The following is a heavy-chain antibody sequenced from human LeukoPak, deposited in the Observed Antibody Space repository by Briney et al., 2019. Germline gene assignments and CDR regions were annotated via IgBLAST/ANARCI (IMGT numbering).Heavy chain of an antibody. CDR1: GGSISSSSYY. CDR2: IYYSGST. V-gene: IGHV4-39*07. J-gene: IGHJ5*02. Sequence: SETLSLTCTVSGGSISSSSYYWGWIRQPPGKGLEWIGSIYYSGSTYYNPSLKSRVTISVDTSKNQFSLKLSSVTAADTAVYYCARAEYSSSWYSGSWYDPWGQGTLVTVSS. D-gene: IGHD6-13*01. CDR3: ARAEYSSSWYSGSWYDP.